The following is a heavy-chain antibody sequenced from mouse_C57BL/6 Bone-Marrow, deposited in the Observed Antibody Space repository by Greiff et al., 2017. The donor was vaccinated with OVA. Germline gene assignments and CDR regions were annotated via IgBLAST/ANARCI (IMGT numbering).Heavy chain of an antibody. D-gene: IGHD2-1*01. V-gene: IGHV1-61*01. CDR2: IYPSDSET. CDR3: ARARHGNYVDYFDY. Sequence: QVQLQQPGAELVRPGSSVKLSCKASGYTFTSYWMDWVKQRPGQGLEWIGNIYPSDSETHYNQKFKDKATLTVDKSSSTAYMQLSSLTSEDSAVYYCARARHGNYVDYFDYWGQGTTRTVSS. CDR1: GYTFTSYW. J-gene: IGHJ2*01.